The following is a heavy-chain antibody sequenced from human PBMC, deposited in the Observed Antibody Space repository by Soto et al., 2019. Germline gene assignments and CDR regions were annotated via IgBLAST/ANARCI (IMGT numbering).Heavy chain of an antibody. CDR3: AKDGNSGSYYLFDY. J-gene: IGHJ4*02. V-gene: IGHV3-43*01. CDR2: ISWDGGST. Sequence: PGGSLRLSCAASGFTVSSNYMHWVRQAPGKGLEWVSLISWDGGSTYYADSVKGRFTISRDNSKNSLYLQMNSLRTEDTAFYYCAKDGNSGSYYLFDYWGQGTLVTVSS. D-gene: IGHD1-26*01. CDR1: GFTVSSNY.